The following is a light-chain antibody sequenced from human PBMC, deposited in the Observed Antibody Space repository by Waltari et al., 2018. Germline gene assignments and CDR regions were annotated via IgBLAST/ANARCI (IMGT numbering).Light chain of an antibody. J-gene: IGKJ4*01. CDR1: QTVLYSPNNKNY. Sequence: DIVMTQSPDSLAVSLGERATINCKSSQTVLYSPNNKNYLAWYQQKPGQPPKLLIYWASTRESGVPDRFSGSGSGTDFTLTISSLQAEDVAVYYCQQYYSTPSFGGGTEVEIK. CDR3: QQYYSTPS. V-gene: IGKV4-1*01. CDR2: WAS.